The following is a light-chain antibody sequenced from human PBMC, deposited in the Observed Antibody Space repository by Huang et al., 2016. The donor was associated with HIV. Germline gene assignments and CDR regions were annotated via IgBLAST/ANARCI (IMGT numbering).Light chain of an antibody. Sequence: DIVLTQSPGTLSLSPGQRVTLSCRASQSISSGFLGWFQQKPGQAPRLLIYGASSRATGIPDRFSGSGSGTDFTLTIRRLEPEDFAVYYCQHYGSSSWTFGQGTKVEIK. V-gene: IGKV3-20*01. CDR1: QSISSGF. CDR3: QHYGSSSWT. J-gene: IGKJ1*01. CDR2: GAS.